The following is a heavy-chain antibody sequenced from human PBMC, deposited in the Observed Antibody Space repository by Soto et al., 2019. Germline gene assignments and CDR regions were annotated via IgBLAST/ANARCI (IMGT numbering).Heavy chain of an antibody. J-gene: IGHJ5*02. CDR3: ARXPGLGFLETENWFDP. CDR2: IYYSGST. Sequence: TSETLSLTCTVSGGSISSGDYYWSWIRQPPGKGLEWIGYIYYSGSTYYNPSLKSRVTISVDTSKNQFSLKLSSVTAADTAVYYCARXPGLGFLETENWFDPWGQGTLVTVSS. D-gene: IGHD3-3*01. V-gene: IGHV4-30-4*01. CDR1: GGSISSGDYY.